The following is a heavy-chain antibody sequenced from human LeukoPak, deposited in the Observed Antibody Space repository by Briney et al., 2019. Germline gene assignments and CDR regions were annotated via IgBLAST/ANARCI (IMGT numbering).Heavy chain of an antibody. V-gene: IGHV3-72*01. CDR2: SRNEGHSYST. D-gene: IGHD3-10*01. Sequence: PGGSLRLSCAVSGFTFSDHYMDCVRQAPGKGLEWIGRSRNEGHSYSTDFAASVRGRAALSRDHSRDSLYPQTNSLRTDDTAVYYCVALLRGIGYWGQGTLVTVSS. CDR3: VALLRGIGY. CDR1: GFTFSDHY. J-gene: IGHJ4*02.